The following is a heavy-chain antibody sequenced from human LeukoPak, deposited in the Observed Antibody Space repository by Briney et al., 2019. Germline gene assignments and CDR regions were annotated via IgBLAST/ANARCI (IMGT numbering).Heavy chain of an antibody. CDR2: INSDGSST. J-gene: IGHJ6*02. CDR1: GFTFSTYW. D-gene: IGHD2-15*01. CDR3: ARDPPVVVAATTYYYYGMDV. V-gene: IGHV3-74*01. Sequence: GGSLRLSCAASGFTFSTYWMHWVRQAPGKGLVWVSRINSDGSSTSYAGSVKGRFTISRDNAKNTLYLQMNSLRAEDTAVYYCARDPPVVVAATTYYYYGMDVWGQGTTVTVSS.